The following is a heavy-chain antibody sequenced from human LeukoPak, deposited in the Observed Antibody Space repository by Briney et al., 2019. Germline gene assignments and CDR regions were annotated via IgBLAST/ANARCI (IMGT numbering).Heavy chain of an antibody. D-gene: IGHD4-17*01. V-gene: IGHV3-7*04. CDR1: GFTFSSYW. CDR3: ARDRFGYGDHAFDY. CDR2: LKLDGSDT. J-gene: IGHJ4*02. Sequence: GGFLRLSCAASGFTFSSYWMTWVRQAPGKGLEWVASLKLDGSDTYYVDSVKGRFAISRDNAKNSLYLQMNSLRAEDSAVYYCARDRFGYGDHAFDYWGQGTLVTVYS.